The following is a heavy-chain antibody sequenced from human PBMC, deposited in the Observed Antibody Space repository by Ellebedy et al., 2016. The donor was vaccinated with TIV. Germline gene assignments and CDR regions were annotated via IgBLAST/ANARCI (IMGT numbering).Heavy chain of an antibody. CDR1: GFTFSTYS. V-gene: IGHV3-48*04. Sequence: GESLKISCAASGFTFSTYSMNWVRQAPGKGLEWVSYISSSSSTIHYADSVKGRFTTSRDNAENSLYLQMNSLRAEDTAVYYCARLGVIAAAGASDYWGQGTLVIVSS. CDR2: ISSSSSTI. D-gene: IGHD6-13*01. J-gene: IGHJ4*02. CDR3: ARLGVIAAAGASDY.